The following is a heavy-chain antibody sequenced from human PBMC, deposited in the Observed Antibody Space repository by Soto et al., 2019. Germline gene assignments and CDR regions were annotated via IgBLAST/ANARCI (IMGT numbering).Heavy chain of an antibody. J-gene: IGHJ5*02. D-gene: IGHD3-10*01. Sequence: QVHLQQWGAGLLKPSETLSLTCAVYGGSFSDDASSSDWYWNWIRQSPGKGLEWIGEIDRSGRTKYNPSLKSRVSISVDTSKNQFSLKLSSVTAADTGVYYCATWGRGVLIQNWFGPWGQGTLVTVSS. CDR2: IDRSGRT. CDR3: ATWGRGVLIQNWFGP. V-gene: IGHV4-38-2*01. CDR1: GGSFSDDASSSDWY.